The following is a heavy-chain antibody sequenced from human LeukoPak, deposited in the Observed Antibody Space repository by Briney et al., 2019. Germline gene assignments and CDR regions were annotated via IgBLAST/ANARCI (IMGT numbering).Heavy chain of an antibody. CDR3: ATVMYYYDSSGPTPDAFDI. CDR1: GYTLTELS. J-gene: IGHJ3*02. Sequence: ASVNVSCKVSGYTLTELSMHWVRQAPGKGLEWMGGFDPEDGETIYAQKFQGRVTMTEDTSTDTAYMELSSLRSEDTAVYYCATVMYYYDSSGPTPDAFDIWGQGTMVTVSS. V-gene: IGHV1-24*01. CDR2: FDPEDGET. D-gene: IGHD3-22*01.